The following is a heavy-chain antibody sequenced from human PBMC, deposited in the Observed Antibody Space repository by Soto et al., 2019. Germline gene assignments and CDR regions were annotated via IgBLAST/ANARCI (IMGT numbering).Heavy chain of an antibody. D-gene: IGHD1-1*01. CDR1: GYAFTTYG. CDR2: ISAHNGNT. Sequence: QVHLVQSGAEVKKPGASVKVSCKGSGYAFTTYGITWVRQAPGQGLERMGWISAHNGNTNYAQKLQGRVTVTRDTSTSTAYMELRSLKSEDTAVYYCARGRYGDYWGQGALVTVSP. J-gene: IGHJ4*02. V-gene: IGHV1-18*01. CDR3: ARGRYGDY.